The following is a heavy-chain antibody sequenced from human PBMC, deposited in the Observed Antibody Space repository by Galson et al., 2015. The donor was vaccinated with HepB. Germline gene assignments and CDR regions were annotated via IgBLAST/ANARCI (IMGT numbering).Heavy chain of an antibody. CDR1: GYTFTSYG. Sequence: SVKVSCKAFGYTFTSYGISWVRQAPGQGLEWMGWISAFDGNANYAQKFHGRVTMTTDASTSTAYLELRSLRSDDTAVYYCTRVGEERRRGYFDYWGQGTLVTVSS. CDR3: TRVGEERRRGYFDY. D-gene: IGHD3-16*01. V-gene: IGHV1-18*01. CDR2: ISAFDGNA. J-gene: IGHJ4*02.